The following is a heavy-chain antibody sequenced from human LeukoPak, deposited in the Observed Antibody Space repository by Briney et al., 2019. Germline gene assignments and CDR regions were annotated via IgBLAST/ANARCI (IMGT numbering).Heavy chain of an antibody. CDR3: ARVIPDLTGYYNWFDP. CDR1: GGSISSYY. CDR2: IYTSGST. J-gene: IGHJ5*02. D-gene: IGHD3-9*01. Sequence: SETLSLTCTVSGGSISSYYWSWIRQPAGKGLEWIGRIYTSGSTNYNPSLKSRVTMSVDTSKNQFSLKLSSVTAADTAVYHCARVIPDLTGYYNWFDPWGQGTLVTVSS. V-gene: IGHV4-4*07.